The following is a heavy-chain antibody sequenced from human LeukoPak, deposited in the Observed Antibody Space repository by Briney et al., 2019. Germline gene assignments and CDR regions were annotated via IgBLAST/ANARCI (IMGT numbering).Heavy chain of an antibody. CDR3: ARDKGSGWYADAFDI. Sequence: SETLSLTCTVSGGSISSYYWSWIRQPPGKGLEWIGYIYYGGSTNYNPSLKSRVTISVDTSKNQFSLKLSSVTAADTAVYYCARDKGSGWYADAFDIWGQGTMATVSS. J-gene: IGHJ3*02. CDR2: IYYGGST. CDR1: GGSISSYY. V-gene: IGHV4-59*01. D-gene: IGHD6-19*01.